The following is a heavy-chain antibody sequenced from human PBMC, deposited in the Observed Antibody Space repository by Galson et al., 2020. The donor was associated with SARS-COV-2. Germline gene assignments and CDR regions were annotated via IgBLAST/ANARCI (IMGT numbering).Heavy chain of an antibody. CDR2: IDWDDDK. CDR1: GFSLSTSGVC. J-gene: IGHJ4*02. Sequence: SGPTLVKPTQTLTLTCTFSGFSLSTSGVCVSWIRQHPGKALEWLARIDWDDDKFYSTSLKTRLTISKDTSKNQVVLTMTNMDPVDTATYYCARSPTLTRAYYFDYWGQGTLVAVSS. CDR3: ARSPTLTRAYYFDY. V-gene: IGHV2-70*17.